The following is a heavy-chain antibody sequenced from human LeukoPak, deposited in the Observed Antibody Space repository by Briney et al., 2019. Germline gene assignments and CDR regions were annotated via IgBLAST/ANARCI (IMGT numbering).Heavy chain of an antibody. J-gene: IGHJ4*02. CDR1: GFTFSSYA. CDR3: AKDRAAGTIRYFDY. D-gene: IGHD1-1*01. Sequence: PGGSLRLSCAASGFTFSSYAMSWVRQAPGKGLEWVSAISGSGGSTYYADSVKGRFTISRDNSKNTLYLRMNSLRAEDTAVYYCAKDRAAGTIRYFDYWGQGTLVTVSS. CDR2: ISGSGGST. V-gene: IGHV3-23*01.